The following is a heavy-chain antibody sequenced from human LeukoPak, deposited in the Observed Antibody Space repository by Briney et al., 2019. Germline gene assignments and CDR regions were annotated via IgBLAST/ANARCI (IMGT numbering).Heavy chain of an antibody. CDR3: ARDIDGGGAYSWFDP. V-gene: IGHV4-4*07. CDR1: GGSISSYY. Sequence: KPSETLSLTCTVSGGSISSYYWSWIRQPPGKGLEWIGRIYTSGSTNYNPSLKSRVTMSVDTSKNQFSLKLSSVTAADTAIYYCARDIDGGGAYSWFDPWGQGTLVTVSS. CDR2: IYTSGST. D-gene: IGHD2-21*01. J-gene: IGHJ5*02.